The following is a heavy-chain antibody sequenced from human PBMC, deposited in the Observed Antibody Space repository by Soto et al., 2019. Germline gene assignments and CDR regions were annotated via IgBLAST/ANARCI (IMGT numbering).Heavy chain of an antibody. CDR1: GGTFSSYT. Sequence: QVQLVQSGAEVKKPGSSVKVSCKASGGTFSSYTISWVRQAPGQGLEWMGRIIPILGIANYAQKFQGRVTITADKSTSTASMELSSLRSEDTPVYYCARDDGSDQFTGLGLNYFDYWGQGTLVTVSS. V-gene: IGHV1-69*08. J-gene: IGHJ4*02. CDR2: IIPILGIA. CDR3: ARDDGSDQFTGLGLNYFDY. D-gene: IGHD3-10*01.